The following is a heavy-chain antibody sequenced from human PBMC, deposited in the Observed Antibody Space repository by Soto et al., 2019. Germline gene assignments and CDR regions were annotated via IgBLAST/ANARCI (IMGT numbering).Heavy chain of an antibody. CDR1: GFTFNSYG. D-gene: IGHD3-10*01. CDR3: ARTRSAWTDFHYYSLDV. J-gene: IGHJ6*02. Sequence: QVQLVESGGGVVQPGRSLRLSCAASGFTFNSYGMHWVRQGPGNGLEWVAFIPHDSTKPYHPDSVKGRFTISRDNSNSALYVPMNSLTGEDTAVYYCARTRSAWTDFHYYSLDVWGQGTTVTVSS. CDR2: IPHDSTKP. V-gene: IGHV3-30*03.